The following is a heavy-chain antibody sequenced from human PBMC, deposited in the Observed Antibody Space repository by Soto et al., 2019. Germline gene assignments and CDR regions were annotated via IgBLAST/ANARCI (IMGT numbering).Heavy chain of an antibody. CDR3: ARARITIFGVVTESAFDY. J-gene: IGHJ4*02. D-gene: IGHD3-3*01. CDR2: IWDDGSNK. Sequence: QVQLVESGGGVVQPGRSLRLSCAASGFTFSSYGMHWVRQAPGKGLEWVAVIWDDGSNKYYADSVKGRFAISRDNSKTTLYQQMNSLRAEDTAVYYCARARITIFGVVTESAFDYWGQGTMVTVSS. V-gene: IGHV3-33*01. CDR1: GFTFSSYG.